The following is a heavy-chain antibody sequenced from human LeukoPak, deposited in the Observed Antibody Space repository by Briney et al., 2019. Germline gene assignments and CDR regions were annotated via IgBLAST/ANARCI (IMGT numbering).Heavy chain of an antibody. J-gene: IGHJ4*02. CDR2: IFHTGRS. Sequence: SETLSLTCGVSGGSISTDNWWIWVRQPPGKGLEWIGEIFHTGRSNYNPSLKSRVTMSVDKSKNQFFLTLTSVTAADTALYYCVRGLYGSDSYWGQGNLVTVSS. CDR3: VRGLYGSDSY. CDR1: GGSISTDNW. V-gene: IGHV4-4*02. D-gene: IGHD1-26*01.